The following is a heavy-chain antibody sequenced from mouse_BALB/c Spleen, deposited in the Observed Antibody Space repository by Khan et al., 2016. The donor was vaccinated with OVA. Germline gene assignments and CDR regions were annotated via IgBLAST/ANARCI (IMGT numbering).Heavy chain of an antibody. Sequence: EVQLQESGPGLVKPSQSLSLTCTVTGYSITSDYAWNWIRQFPGNKLEWMGYISYSGSTSYNPSLKSRISITRDTAKNQFFLQLNSVTSEDTATYYCARLVPGFTYWGQGTLVTVSA. CDR1: GYSITSDYA. J-gene: IGHJ3*01. CDR3: ARLVPGFTY. D-gene: IGHD1-1*02. CDR2: ISYSGST. V-gene: IGHV3-2*02.